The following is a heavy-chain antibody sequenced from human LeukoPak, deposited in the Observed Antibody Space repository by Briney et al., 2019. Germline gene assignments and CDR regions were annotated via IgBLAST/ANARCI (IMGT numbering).Heavy chain of an antibody. CDR2: INNGSTYM. Sequence: GSLRLSCGASGFYFSSYSMNWVRQAPGKGLEWVSSINNGSTYMYYSDSVKGRFTISRANAKNSLHLQMSSLRAEDTAVYFCARVEATTGRNYHYYYMDVWGKGTTVTVSS. V-gene: IGHV3-21*01. D-gene: IGHD1-1*01. CDR1: GFYFSSYS. J-gene: IGHJ6*03. CDR3: ARVEATTGRNYHYYYMDV.